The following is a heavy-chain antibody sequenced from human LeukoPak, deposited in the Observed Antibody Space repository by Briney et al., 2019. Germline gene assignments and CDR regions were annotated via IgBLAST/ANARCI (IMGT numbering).Heavy chain of an antibody. J-gene: IGHJ4*02. D-gene: IGHD2/OR15-2a*01. CDR3: VSFYETY. V-gene: IGHV3-74*01. CDR2: INSDGSWT. CDR1: GFTFSDYY. Sequence: GGSLRLSCVASGFTFSDYYMTWLRQAPGKGLVWVSHINSDGSWTSYADSVKGRFTISKDNAKNTVYLQMNSLRAEDTAVYYCVSFYETYWGRGTLVTVSS.